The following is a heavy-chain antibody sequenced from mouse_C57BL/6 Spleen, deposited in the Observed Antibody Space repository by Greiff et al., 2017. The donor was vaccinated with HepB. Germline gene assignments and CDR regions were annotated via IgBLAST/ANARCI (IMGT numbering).Heavy chain of an antibody. CDR1: GYTFTSYW. V-gene: IGHV1-64*01. CDR3: ASRAAQAWFAY. J-gene: IGHJ3*01. CDR2: IHPNSGST. D-gene: IGHD3-2*02. Sequence: QVQLQQPGAELVKPGASVKLSCKASGYTFTSYWMHWVKQRPGQGLEWIGMIHPNSGSTNYNEKFKSKATLTVDKSSSTAYMQLSSLTSEDSAVYYCASRAAQAWFAYWGQGTLVTVSA.